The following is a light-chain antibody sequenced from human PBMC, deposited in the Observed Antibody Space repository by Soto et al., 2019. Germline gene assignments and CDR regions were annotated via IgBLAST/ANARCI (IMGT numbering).Light chain of an antibody. CDR3: QQYGTSQT. J-gene: IGKJ1*01. V-gene: IGKV3-20*01. CDR2: GAS. Sequence: EIVLTQSPGTLSLSPGERATLSCRASQSISSNYLAWYQQKPGRAPRLLIFGASTRATGIPDRFSGSGSGTDFTLTISSLEPEDFAVYYCQQYGTSQTFGQGTKVEIK. CDR1: QSISSNY.